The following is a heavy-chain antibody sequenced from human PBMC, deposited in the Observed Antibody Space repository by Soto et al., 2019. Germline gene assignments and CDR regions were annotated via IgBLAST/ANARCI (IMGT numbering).Heavy chain of an antibody. J-gene: IGHJ4*02. V-gene: IGHV3-23*01. D-gene: IGHD1-1*01. Sequence: EVQLLESGGGSVQPGGSLRLSCAASGSTFSNYAMHWVRRPPGKGLEWVSSISHSGGTSYYADSVKGRFSISRDSLVNTLYLQMNSLRAEDTAVYYCAKGRGQNWNFDYWGQGTLVSVSP. CDR1: GSTFSNYA. CDR3: AKGRGQNWNFDY. CDR2: ISHSGGTS.